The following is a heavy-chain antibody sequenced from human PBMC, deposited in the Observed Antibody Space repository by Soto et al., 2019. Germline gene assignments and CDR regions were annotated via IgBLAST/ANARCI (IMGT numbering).Heavy chain of an antibody. CDR1: GGSISSSSYY. V-gene: IGHV4-39*01. CDR3: ARTGGGTLVRGIGVTDS. CDR2: IYYSGST. Sequence: SETLSLTCTVSGGSISSSSYYWGWIRQPPGKGLEWIGSIYYSGSTYYNPSLKSRVTISVDTSKNQFSLNLSSVTAADTAVYYCARTGGGTLVRGIGVTDSWGQGTLVTVSS. D-gene: IGHD3-10*01. J-gene: IGHJ4*02.